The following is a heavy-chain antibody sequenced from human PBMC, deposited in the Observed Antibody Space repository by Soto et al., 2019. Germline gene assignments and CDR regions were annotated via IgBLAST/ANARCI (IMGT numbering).Heavy chain of an antibody. Sequence: QVQLVESGGGVVQPGRSLRLSCAASGFTFSSYGMHWVRQAPGKGLEWVAVIWYDGSNKYYADSVKGRFTISRNNSKNTLYLQVNSLRAEDTAVYYCARDVHAVAGPKQFDYWCQGTLVTVSS. D-gene: IGHD6-19*01. CDR3: ARDVHAVAGPKQFDY. V-gene: IGHV3-33*01. J-gene: IGHJ4*02. CDR1: GFTFSSYG. CDR2: IWYDGSNK.